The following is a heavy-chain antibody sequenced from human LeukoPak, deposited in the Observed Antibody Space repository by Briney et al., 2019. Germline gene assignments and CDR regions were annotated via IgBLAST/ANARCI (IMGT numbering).Heavy chain of an antibody. J-gene: IGHJ6*03. CDR2: INPNSGGT. CDR1: GYTFTGYY. CDR3: ARGTYSSSAGEGYYYYYMDV. V-gene: IGHV1-2*02. D-gene: IGHD6-6*01. Sequence: ASVKVSCNASGYTFTGYYMHWVRQAPGQGLEWMGWINPNSGGTNYAQKFQGRVTMTRDTSISTAYMELSRLRSDDTAVYYCARGTYSSSAGEGYYYYYMDVWGKGTTVTVSS.